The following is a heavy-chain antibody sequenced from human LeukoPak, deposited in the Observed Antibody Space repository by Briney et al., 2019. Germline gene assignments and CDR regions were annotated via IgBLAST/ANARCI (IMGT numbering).Heavy chain of an antibody. Sequence: PSQTLSLTCTVSGGSISSGGYYWSWIRQHPGTGLEWIGYIYYSGSTYYNPSLKSRVTISVDTSKNQFSLKLSSVTAADTAVYYCARGGFPPGYFDYWGQGTTVTVSS. V-gene: IGHV4-31*03. J-gene: IGHJ4*03. D-gene: IGHD3-10*01. CDR3: ARGGFPPGYFDY. CDR2: IYYSGST. CDR1: GGSISSGGYY.